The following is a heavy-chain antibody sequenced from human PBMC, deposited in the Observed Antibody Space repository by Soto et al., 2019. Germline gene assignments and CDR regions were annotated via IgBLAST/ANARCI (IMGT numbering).Heavy chain of an antibody. D-gene: IGHD3-16*02. J-gene: IGHJ4*02. CDR2: IYYSGST. CDR3: ARGDYDYIWGSYRYDY. CDR1: GGSISSYY. V-gene: IGHV4-59*01. Sequence: SETLSLTCTVSGGSISSYYWSWIRQPPGKGLEWIGYIYYSGSTNYNPSLKSRVTISVDTSKNQFSLKLSSVTAADTAVYYCARGDYDYIWGSYRYDYWGQGTLVTV.